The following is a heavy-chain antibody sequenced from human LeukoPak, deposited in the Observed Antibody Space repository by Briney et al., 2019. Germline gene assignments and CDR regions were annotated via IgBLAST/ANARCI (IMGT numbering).Heavy chain of an antibody. D-gene: IGHD3-3*01. Sequence: ASVKVSCKASGYTFTGYYMHWVRQAPGQGLEWMGWINPNSGGTNYAQKFQGRVTMTRDTSISTAYMELSSLRSEDTAVYYCARGGRGVVIDGYYYMDVWGKGTTVTVSS. J-gene: IGHJ6*03. CDR3: ARGGRGVVIDGYYYMDV. CDR1: GYTFTGYY. V-gene: IGHV1-2*02. CDR2: INPNSGGT.